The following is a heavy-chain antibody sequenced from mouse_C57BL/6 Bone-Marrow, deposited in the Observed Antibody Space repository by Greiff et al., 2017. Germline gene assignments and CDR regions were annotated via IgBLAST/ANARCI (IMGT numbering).Heavy chain of an antibody. D-gene: IGHD2-3*01. V-gene: IGHV2-2*01. CDR1: GFSFTSYG. Sequence: VQLKASGPGLVQPSQSLSITCPVSGFSFTSYGVHWVRPSPGKGLEWLGVIWSGGSTDYNAAFISRLSISKDNSMSQVFFKMNRLQAYDTAIYYCARGGLLQYWGQGTTLTVSS. CDR2: IWSGGST. CDR3: ARGGLLQY. J-gene: IGHJ2*01.